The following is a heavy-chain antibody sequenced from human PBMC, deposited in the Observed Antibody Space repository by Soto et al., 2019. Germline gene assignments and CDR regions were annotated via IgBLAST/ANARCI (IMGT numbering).Heavy chain of an antibody. CDR1: GASISSYY. CDR3: ARDRYYYGSGSYYISWFDP. D-gene: IGHD3-10*01. CDR2: TYHRGTT. J-gene: IGHJ5*02. V-gene: IGHV4-59*13. Sequence: PSETLSLTCTVSGASISSYYWSWIRQPPGKGLEWMGFTYHRGTTNYNPSLKSRVTIVVDTSKNQFSLRLRSVTAADTAVYYCARDRYYYGSGSYYISWFDPWGQGTLVTVSS.